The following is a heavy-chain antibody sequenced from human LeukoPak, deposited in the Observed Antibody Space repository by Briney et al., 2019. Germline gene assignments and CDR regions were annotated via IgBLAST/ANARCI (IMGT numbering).Heavy chain of an antibody. D-gene: IGHD5-18*01. Sequence: GGSLRLSCAASGFTFSSYAMSWVRQAPGKGLEWVSVIYSGGSTYYADSVKGRFTISRDNSKNTLYLQMNSLRAEDTAVYYCAKALRGYSYGSGYWGQGTLVTVSS. V-gene: IGHV3-23*03. J-gene: IGHJ4*02. CDR1: GFTFSSYA. CDR2: IYSGGST. CDR3: AKALRGYSYGSGY.